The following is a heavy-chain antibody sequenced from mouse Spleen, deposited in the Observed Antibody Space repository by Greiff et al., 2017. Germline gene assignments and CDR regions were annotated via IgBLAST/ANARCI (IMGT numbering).Heavy chain of an antibody. CDR3: AKKNRYEFAY. CDR2: IWRGGST. J-gene: IGHJ3*01. CDR1: GFSLTSTG. D-gene: IGHD2-14*01. Sequence: VQLQQSGPSLVQPSQSLSITCTVSGFSLTSTGVHWVRQSPGKGLEWLGVIWRGGSTNYNAPIMSRLSLTKDNSKSQVFFNMTSLQADDTAIYYCAKKNRYEFAYWGQGTLVTVSA. V-gene: IGHV2-5-1*01.